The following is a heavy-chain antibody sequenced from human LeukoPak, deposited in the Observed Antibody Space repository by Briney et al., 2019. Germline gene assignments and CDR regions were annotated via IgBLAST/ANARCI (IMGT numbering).Heavy chain of an antibody. J-gene: IGHJ4*02. CDR2: IKSKTDGAAT. CDR3: TTEAYYYDSGAIKYFDY. Sequence: KPGRSLRPSCAASGFTFSNAWLSWVRQAPGKGLEWVGRIKSKTDGAATHYAAPVKATLAISRDDSKNTLYLQMNSLKTEDTAVYYCTTEAYYYDSGAIKYFDYWGQGNLVTVSS. V-gene: IGHV3-15*01. CDR1: GFTFSNAW. D-gene: IGHD3-22*01.